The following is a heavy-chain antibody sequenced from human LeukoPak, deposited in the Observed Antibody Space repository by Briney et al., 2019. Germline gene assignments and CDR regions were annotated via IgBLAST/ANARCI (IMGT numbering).Heavy chain of an antibody. CDR1: GLTLSSYS. J-gene: IGHJ4*02. CDR2: ISSSSNYI. D-gene: IGHD3-10*01. Sequence: GGSLRLSCAASGLTLSSYSMNWVRQAPGKGLEWVSSISSSSNYIYYADSVKGRFTISRDNAKNSLYLQMNSLRAEDTAVYYCARVPHAMVRGVIITEFYFDYWGQGTLVTV. CDR3: ARVPHAMVRGVIITEFYFDY. V-gene: IGHV3-21*01.